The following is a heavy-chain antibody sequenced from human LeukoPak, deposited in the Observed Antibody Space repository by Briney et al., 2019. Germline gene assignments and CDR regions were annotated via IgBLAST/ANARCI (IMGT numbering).Heavy chain of an antibody. CDR3: AREGLGMDV. V-gene: IGHV4-59*01. CDR2: IYYSGST. Sequence: SETLSLTCTVSGGSISSYYWSWIRQPPGKGLEWVGYIYYSGSTNYNPSLKSRVTISVDTSKNQFSLTLSSVTAADTAVYYCAREGLGMDVWGQGTTVTVSS. CDR1: GGSISSYY. J-gene: IGHJ6*02.